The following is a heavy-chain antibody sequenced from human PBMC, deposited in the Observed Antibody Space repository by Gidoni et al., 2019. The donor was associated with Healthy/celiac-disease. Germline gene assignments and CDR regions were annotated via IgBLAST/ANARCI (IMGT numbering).Heavy chain of an antibody. J-gene: IGHJ4*02. Sequence: QLQLQESGPGLVKPSETLSLTCTVSGGSISSSSYYWGWIRQPPGKGLEWIGSIYYSGSTYYNPSLKSRVTISVDTSKNQFSLKLSSVTAADTAVYYCARHFGGFYGDSRFDYWGQGTLVTVSS. CDR3: ARHFGGFYGDSRFDY. D-gene: IGHD4-17*01. CDR1: GGSISSSSYY. V-gene: IGHV4-39*01. CDR2: IYYSGST.